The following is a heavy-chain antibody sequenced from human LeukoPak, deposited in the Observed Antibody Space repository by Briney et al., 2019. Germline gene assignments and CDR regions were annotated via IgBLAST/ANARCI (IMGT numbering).Heavy chain of an antibody. V-gene: IGHV4-34*01. CDR3: ARGVDY. J-gene: IGHJ4*02. Sequence: SETLSLTCAVYGGSFSGYYWSWIRQPPGKGLEWIGEINHSGSTNYNPSLKSRVTISVDTSKNQFSLKLSSVTAADTAVYYCARGVDYWGQGTLVTVSS. CDR1: GGSFSGYY. CDR2: INHSGST.